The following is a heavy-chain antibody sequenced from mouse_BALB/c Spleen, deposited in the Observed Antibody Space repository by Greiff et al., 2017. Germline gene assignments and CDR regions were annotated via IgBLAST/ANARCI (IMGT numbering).Heavy chain of an antibody. D-gene: IGHD2-1*01. J-gene: IGHJ3*01. CDR1: GYSFTGYN. V-gene: IGHV1S135*01. Sequence: VHVKQSGPELGKPGASVKISCKASGYSFTGYNMYWVKQSHRKSLEWIGYIDPYNGGTSYNQKSKGKATLTVDKSSSTAYMHLNSLTSEDSAIYYCARDGNPPFAYWGQGTLVTVSA. CDR3: ARDGNPPFAY. CDR2: IDPYNGGT.